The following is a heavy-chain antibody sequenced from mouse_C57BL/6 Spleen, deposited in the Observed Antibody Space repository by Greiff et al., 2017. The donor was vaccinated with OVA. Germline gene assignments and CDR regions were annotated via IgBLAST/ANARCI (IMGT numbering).Heavy chain of an antibody. CDR1: GFTFSDYY. V-gene: IGHV5-16*01. CDR3: AREGGYDYAVWFAY. J-gene: IGHJ3*01. D-gene: IGHD2-4*01. CDR2: INYDGSST. Sequence: EVKLVESEGGLVQPGSSMKLSCTASGFTFSDYYMAWVRQVPEKGLEWVANINYDGSSTYYLDSLKSRFIISRDNAKNILYLQMSSLKSEDTATYYCAREGGYDYAVWFAYWGQGTLVTVSA.